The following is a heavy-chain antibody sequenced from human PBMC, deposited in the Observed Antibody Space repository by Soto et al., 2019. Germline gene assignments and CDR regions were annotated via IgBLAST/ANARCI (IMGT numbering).Heavy chain of an antibody. CDR2: ISSSSSTI. V-gene: IGHV3-48*01. Sequence: PGGSLRLSCAASGFTFSSYSMNWVRQAPGKGLEWVSYISSSSSTIYYADSVKGRFTISRDNAKNSLYLQMNSLRAEDTAVYYCAREAAAGWFDPWGQGTLVTVSS. CDR3: AREAAAGWFDP. CDR1: GFTFSSYS. J-gene: IGHJ5*02. D-gene: IGHD6-13*01.